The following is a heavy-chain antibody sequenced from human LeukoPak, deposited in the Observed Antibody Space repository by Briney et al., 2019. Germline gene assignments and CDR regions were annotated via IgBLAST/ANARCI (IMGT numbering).Heavy chain of an antibody. CDR3: ARGSVDMATSTWDGVHY. D-gene: IGHD5-24*01. V-gene: IGHV1-69*05. J-gene: IGHJ4*02. CDR2: IIPIFGTA. CDR1: GGTFSCYA. Sequence: SVKVSCKASGGTFSCYAISWVRQAPGQGLEWMGGIIPIFGTANYAQKFQGRVTITTDESTSTAYMELSSLRSEDTAMYYCARGSVDMATSTWDGVHYWGQGTLVTVSS.